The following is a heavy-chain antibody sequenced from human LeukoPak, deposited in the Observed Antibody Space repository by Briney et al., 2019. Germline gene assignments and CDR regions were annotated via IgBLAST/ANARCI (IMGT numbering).Heavy chain of an antibody. V-gene: IGHV4-39*01. Sequence: SETLSLTCNVSGGSISDNDYSWDWIRQPPGKGLEWMGCIYYSGTTYSNPSLKSRISISVDTSKSQFSLKLRSVTAADTAVYYCARRYYFVSGSYYPFDFWGQGTLVTVSS. CDR3: ARRYYFVSGSYYPFDF. CDR1: GGSISDNDYS. CDR2: IYYSGTT. D-gene: IGHD3-10*01. J-gene: IGHJ4*02.